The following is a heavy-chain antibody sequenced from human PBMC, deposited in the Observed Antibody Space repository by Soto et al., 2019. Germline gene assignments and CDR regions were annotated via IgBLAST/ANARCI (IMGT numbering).Heavy chain of an antibody. CDR2: ISYDGSNK. CDR3: WTEENYYILTGCYYYYYMDV. CDR1: GFTFSSYG. V-gene: IGHV3-30*03. J-gene: IGHJ6*03. Sequence: QVQLVESGGGVVQPGRSLRLSCAASGFTFSSYGMHWVRQAPGKGLEWVAVISYDGSNKYYADSVKGRFTISRDNSKNTLYLQMNSLRGAETAVYYCWTEENYYILTGCYYYYYMDVWGKGTTVTVSS. D-gene: IGHD3-9*01.